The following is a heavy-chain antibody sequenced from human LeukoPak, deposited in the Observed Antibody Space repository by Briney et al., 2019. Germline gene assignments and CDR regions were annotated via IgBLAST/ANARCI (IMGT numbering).Heavy chain of an antibody. CDR3: ASSSPYGDYGKDDY. Sequence: SVKVSCKASGGTFSSYAISWVRQAPGQGLEWMGRIIPIFGTANYAQKFQGRVTITTDGSTSTAYMEPSSLRSEDTAVYYCASSSPYGDYGKDDYWGQGTLVTVSS. CDR2: IIPIFGTA. V-gene: IGHV1-69*05. D-gene: IGHD4-17*01. CDR1: GGTFSSYA. J-gene: IGHJ4*02.